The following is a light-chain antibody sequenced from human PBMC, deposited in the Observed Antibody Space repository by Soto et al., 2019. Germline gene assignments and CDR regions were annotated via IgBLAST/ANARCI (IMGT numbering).Light chain of an antibody. Sequence: DNQMTQSPSTLSASVGDRVAITCRASQSISQWVAWYQQKPGRAPELLIYDASKLKSGVPSRFSGSGSGTEFSLTITSLQPDDSAMYYCQQYNGYSWTFGRGTKVDIK. J-gene: IGKJ1*01. CDR3: QQYNGYSWT. CDR1: QSISQW. CDR2: DAS. V-gene: IGKV1-5*01.